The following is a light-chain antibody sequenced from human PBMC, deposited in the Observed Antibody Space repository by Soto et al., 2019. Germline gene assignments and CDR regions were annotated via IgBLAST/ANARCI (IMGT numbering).Light chain of an antibody. CDR3: SSYTRSSTLVV. CDR1: SSDVGDYNY. J-gene: IGLJ2*01. Sequence: QSALTQPASVSGSPGQSITFSCTGTSSDVGDYNYVSWYQQQPGKAPKLMIYDVNKRPSGVSNRFSGSKSGNTASLTISGLQAEDEADYYCSSYTRSSTLVVFGGGTKLTVL. V-gene: IGLV2-14*03. CDR2: DVN.